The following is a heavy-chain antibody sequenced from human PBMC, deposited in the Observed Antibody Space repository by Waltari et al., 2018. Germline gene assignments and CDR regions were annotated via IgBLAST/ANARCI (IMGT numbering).Heavy chain of an antibody. D-gene: IGHD3-16*02. J-gene: IGHJ4*02. CDR3: ARRYYDYVWGSYHYYFDY. Sequence: QVQLQQWGAGLLKPSETLSPTCAVYGGSFSGYYWSWIRQPPGKGLEWIGEINHSGSTNYNPSLKSRVTISVDTSKNQFSLKLSSVTAADTAVYYCARRYYDYVWGSYHYYFDYWGQGTLVTVSS. V-gene: IGHV4-34*01. CDR1: GGSFSGYY. CDR2: INHSGST.